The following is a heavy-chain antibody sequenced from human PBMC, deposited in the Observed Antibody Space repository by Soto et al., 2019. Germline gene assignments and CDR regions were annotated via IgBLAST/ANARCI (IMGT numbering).Heavy chain of an antibody. Sequence: QVQLVQSGAEVKKPGASVKVSCKASGYTFTGYYMHWVRQAPGQGLEWMGWINPNSGGTNYAQKFQGRVTMTRDTSISTAYMELSSLRSEDTAVYYCASSDRPITMVRGVMSNYYYGMDVWGQGTTVTVSS. CDR1: GYTFTGYY. D-gene: IGHD3-10*01. CDR3: ASSDRPITMVRGVMSNYYYGMDV. V-gene: IGHV1-2*02. CDR2: INPNSGGT. J-gene: IGHJ6*02.